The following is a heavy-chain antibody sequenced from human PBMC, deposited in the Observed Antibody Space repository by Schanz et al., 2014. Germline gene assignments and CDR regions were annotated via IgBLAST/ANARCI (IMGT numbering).Heavy chain of an antibody. D-gene: IGHD4-17*01. CDR1: GGTFSSYT. J-gene: IGHJ4*02. Sequence: QVQLVQSGPEVKKPGSSVKVSCTASGGTFSSYTISWIRQAPGQGLEWMGRIIPILGIANYAQNFQGRVTITADRSTSTAYMELSSLRSEDTAVYYCARGYGDSPTDFWGQGTLVTVSS. CDR3: ARGYGDSPTDF. CDR2: IIPILGIA. V-gene: IGHV1-69*02.